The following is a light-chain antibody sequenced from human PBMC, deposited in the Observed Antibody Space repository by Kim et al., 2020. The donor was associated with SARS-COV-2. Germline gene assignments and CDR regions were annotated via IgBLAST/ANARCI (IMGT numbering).Light chain of an antibody. Sequence: SYELTQPPSVSVAPGKTTSITRGGDNIEDKSVHWYQQKPGQAPVLVISFDSDRPSGIPERFSGSNSGNTATLTISRVEAGDEADYFCQVWDSTSFVVFGGGTKLTVL. CDR1: NIEDKS. V-gene: IGLV3-21*04. J-gene: IGLJ2*01. CDR3: QVWDSTSFVV. CDR2: FDS.